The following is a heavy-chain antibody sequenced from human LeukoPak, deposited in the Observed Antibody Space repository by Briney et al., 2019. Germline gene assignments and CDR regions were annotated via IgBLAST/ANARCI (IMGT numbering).Heavy chain of an antibody. CDR1: GGSISGYY. Sequence: SETLSLTCTVSGGSISGYYWSWIRQPPGKGLEWIGYIYYSGSTNYNPSLESRVTISVDTSNNQFSLKLSSVTAADTAVYYCARHYCGGDCYSRWYFDLWGRGTLVTVSS. D-gene: IGHD2-21*02. V-gene: IGHV4-59*12. J-gene: IGHJ2*01. CDR3: ARHYCGGDCYSRWYFDL. CDR2: IYYSGST.